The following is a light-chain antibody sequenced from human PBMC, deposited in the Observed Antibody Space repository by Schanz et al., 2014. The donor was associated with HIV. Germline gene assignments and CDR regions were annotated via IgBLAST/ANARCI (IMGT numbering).Light chain of an antibody. Sequence: DIQMTQSPSAMSASVGDTVTITCRASQGISNYLAWFQQKPGKVPQRLIFAASSLDAGVPSRFSGSGSGTEFTLTITNLQPDDFATYFCQQYSSFSWTFGQGTKVEIK. V-gene: IGKV1-17*03. CDR2: AAS. CDR1: QGISNY. CDR3: QQYSSFSWT. J-gene: IGKJ1*01.